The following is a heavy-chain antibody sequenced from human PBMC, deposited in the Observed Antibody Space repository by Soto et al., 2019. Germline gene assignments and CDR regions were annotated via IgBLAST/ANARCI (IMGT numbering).Heavy chain of an antibody. Sequence: SETLSLTCTVSGGSISSSSYYWGWIRQPPGKGLEWIGSIYYSGSTYYNPSLKSRVTISVDTSKNQFSLKLSSVTAADTAVYYCARHGDGYVGGWWVYGMDVWGQGTTVTVSS. CDR2: IYYSGST. D-gene: IGHD5-12*01. V-gene: IGHV4-39*01. J-gene: IGHJ6*02. CDR1: GGSISSSSYY. CDR3: ARHGDGYVGGWWVYGMDV.